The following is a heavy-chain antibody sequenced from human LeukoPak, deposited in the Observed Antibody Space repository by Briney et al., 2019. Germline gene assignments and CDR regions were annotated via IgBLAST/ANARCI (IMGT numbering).Heavy chain of an antibody. V-gene: IGHV3-48*01. J-gene: IGHJ4*02. D-gene: IGHD2-2*01. CDR1: GFTFSSYS. CDR3: ARVPAAAIDPFFDY. Sequence: GGSLRLSCAASGFTFSSYSMNWVRQAPGKGLEWVSYISSSSGTIYYADSVKGRFTISRDNAKNSLYLQMNSLRAEDTAVYYCARVPAAAIDPFFDYWGQGALVTVSS. CDR2: ISSSSGTI.